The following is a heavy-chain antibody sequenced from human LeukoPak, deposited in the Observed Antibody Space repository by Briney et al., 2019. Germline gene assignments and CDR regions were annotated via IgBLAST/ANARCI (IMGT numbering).Heavy chain of an antibody. Sequence: ASVKVSCKASGYTFTSYGISWVRQAPGQGLEWMGWISAYNGNTNYAQKLQGRVTMTTDTSTSTAYMELRSLRPDDTAVYYCARVQQWLVYYYCGMDVWGQGTTVTVSS. V-gene: IGHV1-18*01. CDR3: ARVQQWLVYYYCGMDV. CDR1: GYTFTSYG. J-gene: IGHJ6*02. CDR2: ISAYNGNT. D-gene: IGHD6-19*01.